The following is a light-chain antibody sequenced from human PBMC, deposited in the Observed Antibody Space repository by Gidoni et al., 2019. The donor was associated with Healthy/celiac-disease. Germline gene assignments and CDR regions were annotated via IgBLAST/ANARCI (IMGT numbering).Light chain of an antibody. CDR3: AGWYNSLSGRV. CDR2: RNN. J-gene: IGLJ3*02. CDR1: SSNIGSNY. V-gene: IGLV1-47*01. Sequence: QSVLTQPPSASGTPGQRVTISCSGSSSNIGSNYVYWYQQLPGTAPKLHIYRNNQRPSGVPDRFSGSESGTSAPLAISGRRSEEEADYYCAGWYNSLSGRVFGGGTKLPVL.